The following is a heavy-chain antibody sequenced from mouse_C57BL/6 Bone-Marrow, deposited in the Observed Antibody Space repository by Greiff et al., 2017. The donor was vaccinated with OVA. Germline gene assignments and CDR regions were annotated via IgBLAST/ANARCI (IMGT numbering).Heavy chain of an antibody. CDR3: TRGNLGYYFDY. CDR1: GFTFSSYA. Sequence: EVMLVESGEGLVKPGGSLKLSCAASGFTFSSYAMSWVRQTPEKRLEWVAYISSGGDYIYYADTVKGRFTISRDNARNTLYLQMSSLKSEDTAMYYCTRGNLGYYFDYWGQGTTLTVSS. D-gene: IGHD4-1*01. CDR2: ISSGGDYI. V-gene: IGHV5-9-1*02. J-gene: IGHJ2*01.